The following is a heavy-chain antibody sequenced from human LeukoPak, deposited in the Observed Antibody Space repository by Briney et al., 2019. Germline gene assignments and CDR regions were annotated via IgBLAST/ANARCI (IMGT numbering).Heavy chain of an antibody. Sequence: GESLQISCKGSGYRFTSYWIGWVRPLPGKGLEWMGIIYPGDSDTRYSPSFQGQVTISADKSISTAYLQWSSLKASDTAMYYCARSRQDVVVTPQYYFDYWGQGTLVTVSS. V-gene: IGHV5-51*01. J-gene: IGHJ4*02. D-gene: IGHD2-21*02. CDR3: ARSRQDVVVTPQYYFDY. CDR1: GYRFTSYW. CDR2: IYPGDSDT.